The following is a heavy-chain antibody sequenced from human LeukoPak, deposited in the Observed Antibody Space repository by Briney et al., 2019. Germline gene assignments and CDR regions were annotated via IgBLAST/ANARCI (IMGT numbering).Heavy chain of an antibody. Sequence: GGSLRLSCAASGFTVSSNYMSWVRQAPGKGLEWVSVIYSGGSTYYADSVKGRFTISRHNSKNTLYLQMNSLRAEDTAVYYCAREGYCSGGSCYYGMDVWGQGTTVTVSS. V-gene: IGHV3-53*04. CDR3: AREGYCSGGSCYYGMDV. J-gene: IGHJ6*02. D-gene: IGHD2-15*01. CDR2: IYSGGST. CDR1: GFTVSSNY.